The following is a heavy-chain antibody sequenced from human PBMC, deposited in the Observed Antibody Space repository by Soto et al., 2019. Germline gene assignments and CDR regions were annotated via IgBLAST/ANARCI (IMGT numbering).Heavy chain of an antibody. D-gene: IGHD2-15*01. CDR1: GGTSSSYA. V-gene: IGHV1-69*13. Sequence: SVKVSCTASGGTSSSYAISWVRQAPGQGLEWMGGIIPIFGTANYAQKFQGRVTITADESTSTAYMELSSLRSEDTAVYYCARVLDCSGGSCGMDVWGQGTTVTSP. J-gene: IGHJ6*02. CDR2: IIPIFGTA. CDR3: ARVLDCSGGSCGMDV.